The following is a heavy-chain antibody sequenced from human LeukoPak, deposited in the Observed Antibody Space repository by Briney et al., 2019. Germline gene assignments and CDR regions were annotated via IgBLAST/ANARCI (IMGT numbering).Heavy chain of an antibody. CDR1: GFTFSSYA. CDR2: VGPSGASQ. V-gene: IGHV3-23*01. CDR3: AKGGIKRFGMVPDWFDP. Sequence: GGSLRLSCAASGFTFSSYAMSWVRQAPGKGLEWVSSVGPSGASQFYADSVKGRFTISRDIPKNTLYLQMNSLRAEDTATYFCAKGGIKRFGMVPDWFDPWGQGTLVTVSS. J-gene: IGHJ5*02. D-gene: IGHD3-3*01.